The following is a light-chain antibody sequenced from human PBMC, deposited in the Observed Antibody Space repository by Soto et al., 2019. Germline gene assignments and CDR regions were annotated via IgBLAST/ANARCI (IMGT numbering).Light chain of an antibody. CDR2: EVY. J-gene: IGLJ2*01. CDR1: SSDVGGYNY. V-gene: IGLV2-8*01. CDR3: SSYSASESSLV. Sequence: QSALTQPPSASGSPGQSVTISCTGTSSDVGGYNYVSWYQHHPDKAPKLIIYEVYKRPSGVPNRFSGSKSGNTASLTVSGVQAAEDAEDYCSSYSASESSLVFGGGTKLTVL.